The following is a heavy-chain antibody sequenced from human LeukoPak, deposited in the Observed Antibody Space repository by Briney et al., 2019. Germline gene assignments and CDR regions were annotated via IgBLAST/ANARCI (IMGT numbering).Heavy chain of an antibody. V-gene: IGHV4-4*02. Sequence: SETLSLTCAVSGGSISSSNWWSWVRQPPGKGLEWIGEIYHSGSTNYNPSHKSRVTISVDRSKNQFSLRLSSVTAADTAVYYCARRGYCSGGSCFPFDYWGQGTLVTVSS. CDR1: GGSISSSNW. CDR3: ARRGYCSGGSCFPFDY. D-gene: IGHD2-15*01. J-gene: IGHJ4*02. CDR2: IYHSGST.